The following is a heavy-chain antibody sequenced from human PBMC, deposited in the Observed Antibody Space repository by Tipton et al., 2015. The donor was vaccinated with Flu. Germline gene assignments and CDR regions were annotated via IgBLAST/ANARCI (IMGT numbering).Heavy chain of an antibody. V-gene: IGHV4-38-2*01. CDR3: ARRDYSNYVSVPKNWFDS. Sequence: TLSLTCAVPGDSISSDYYWGWIRQFPGKGLEWIGTVARTGDTIYNPSLKSRVTLSIDTSKNQFSLKMKSVTATDMAVYYCARRDYSNYVSVPKNWFDSWGQGILVTVSS. J-gene: IGHJ5*01. CDR1: GDSISSDYY. D-gene: IGHD4-11*01. CDR2: VARTGDT.